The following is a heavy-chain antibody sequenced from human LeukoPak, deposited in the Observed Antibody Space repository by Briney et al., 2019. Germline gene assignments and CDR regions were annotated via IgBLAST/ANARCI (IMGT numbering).Heavy chain of an antibody. CDR1: GFTFSSYA. V-gene: IGHV3-30*18. CDR3: AKDGLDPDSRIAGNWFDP. Sequence: GESLRLSCAASGFTFSSYAMSWVRQAPGKGLEWVAVISYDGSNKYYADSVKGRFTISRDNSKNTLYLQMNSLRAEDTAVYYCAKDGLDPDSRIAGNWFDPWGQGTLVTVSS. J-gene: IGHJ5*02. D-gene: IGHD6-13*01. CDR2: ISYDGSNK.